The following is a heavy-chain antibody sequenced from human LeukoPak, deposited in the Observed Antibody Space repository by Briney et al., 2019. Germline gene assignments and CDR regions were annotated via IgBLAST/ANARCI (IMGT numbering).Heavy chain of an antibody. CDR2: INPNSGGT. CDR3: ASDPDASNDSPGDDY. CDR1: GYTFTGDY. D-gene: IGHD3-22*01. V-gene: IGHV1-2*02. J-gene: IGHJ4*02. Sequence: ASVKVSCKASGYTFTGDYMHWVRQAPGQGREWRGWINPNSGGTNYAQKFQGRVTMTRDTSISTAYMELRRMSSHDTAVYSCASDPDASNDSPGDDYWGQGTLVTVSS.